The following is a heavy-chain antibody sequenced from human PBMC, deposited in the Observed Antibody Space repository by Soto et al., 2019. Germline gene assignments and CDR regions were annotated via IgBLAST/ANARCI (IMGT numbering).Heavy chain of an antibody. CDR2: SRNKAKTYTT. J-gene: IGHJ4*02. Sequence: GGSLRLSCAASGFTFSDHYMDWVRQAPGKGLEWVGRSRNKAKTYTTEHAASVKGRFTVSRDVSENSLYLQMNSLETEDTGVYFCARVGLTWAADCWGQGTLVTVSS. V-gene: IGHV3-72*01. D-gene: IGHD2-15*01. CDR1: GFTFSDHY. CDR3: ARVGLTWAADC.